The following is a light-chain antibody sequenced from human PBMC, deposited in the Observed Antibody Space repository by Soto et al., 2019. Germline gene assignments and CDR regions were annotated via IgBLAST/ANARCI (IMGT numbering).Light chain of an antibody. V-gene: IGKV3-20*01. CDR2: GAS. Sequence: ETVLTQSPGTLSSSPGERATLSCRASQTVSSNYLAWYQQKPGQAPRLLIYGASRRATGIPDRFSGSGSGTGYTLTISRLEPEDFAVYYCQHYGSSPPTYTFGQGTKLEIK. CDR1: QTVSSNY. J-gene: IGKJ2*01. CDR3: QHYGSSPPTYT.